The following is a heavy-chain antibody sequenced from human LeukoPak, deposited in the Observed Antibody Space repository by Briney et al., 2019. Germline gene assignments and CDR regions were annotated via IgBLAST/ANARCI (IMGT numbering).Heavy chain of an antibody. CDR2: ISYDGSNK. CDR1: GFTFSSYA. D-gene: IGHD2-2*01. J-gene: IGHJ4*02. Sequence: GRSLRLSCAASGFTFSSYAMHWVRQAPGKGLEWVAVISYDGSNKYYADSVKGRFAISRDNSKNTLYLQMNSLRAEDTAVYCCARDSGYCSSTSCFNFDYWGQGTLVTVSS. CDR3: ARDSGYCSSTSCFNFDY. V-gene: IGHV3-30*09.